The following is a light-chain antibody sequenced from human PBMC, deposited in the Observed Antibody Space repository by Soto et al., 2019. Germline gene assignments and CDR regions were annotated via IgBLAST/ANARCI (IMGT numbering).Light chain of an antibody. CDR1: QAISSW. J-gene: IGKJ1*01. Sequence: DIQMTLSPSTLSASVGDRVAITCRASQAISSWLAWYQQKPGKGPKLLIYEASNLEGGGPSRFSGSGSGTEFTLTITSLQPDDFATYYCQQYNSAPWTFGQGTKVDIK. CDR2: EAS. CDR3: QQYNSAPWT. V-gene: IGKV1-5*03.